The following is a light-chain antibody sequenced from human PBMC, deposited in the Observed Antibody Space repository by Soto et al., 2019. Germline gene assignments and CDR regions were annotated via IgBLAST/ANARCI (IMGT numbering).Light chain of an antibody. CDR2: EGS. CDR1: SSDVGSYNL. CDR3: CSYAGSSTP. J-gene: IGLJ3*02. V-gene: IGLV2-23*01. Sequence: QSALTQPASVSGSPGQSITISCTGTSSDVGSYNLVSWYQQHPGKAPKLMIYEGSKRPSGVSNHFSGSKSGNTASLTISGLQAEDEADYYCCSYAGSSTPFGGGTKLTVL.